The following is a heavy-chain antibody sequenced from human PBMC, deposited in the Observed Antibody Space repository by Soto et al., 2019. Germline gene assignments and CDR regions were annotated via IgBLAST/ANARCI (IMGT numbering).Heavy chain of an antibody. CDR3: AKDRGGFARGWEYYDF. D-gene: IGHD6-19*01. J-gene: IGHJ4*02. Sequence: GGSLRLSCAASGLAFSSYTMSWVRQTPGKGLEWVSSISASGGSTYYGDSLKGRFTISRDNSKDTLNLHIKSLGVEDSAVYYCAKDRGGFARGWEYYDFWGPGTQVT. V-gene: IGHV3-23*01. CDR2: ISASGGST. CDR1: GLAFSSYT.